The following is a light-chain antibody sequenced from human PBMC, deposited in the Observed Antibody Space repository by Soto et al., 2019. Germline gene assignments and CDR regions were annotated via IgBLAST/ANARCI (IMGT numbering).Light chain of an antibody. J-gene: IGLJ2*01. CDR3: SSYVSSSTFVV. CDR2: EVS. CDR1: SRDVGGYNY. Sequence: QSVLTQPASVSGSPGQSITISCTGTSRDVGGYNYVSWHQQHPGKAPKVIITEVSNRPSGVSNRFSGSKSGSTASLTISGLQAEDEADYYCSSYVSSSTFVVFGGGTQLTVL. V-gene: IGLV2-14*01.